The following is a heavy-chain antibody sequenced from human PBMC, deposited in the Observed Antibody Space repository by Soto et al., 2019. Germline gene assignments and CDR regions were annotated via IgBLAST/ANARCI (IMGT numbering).Heavy chain of an antibody. V-gene: IGHV3-21*01. J-gene: IGHJ4*02. D-gene: IGHD3-10*01. CDR1: GFTFSSYS. Sequence: EVQLVESGGGLVKPGGSLRLSCAASGFTFSSYSMNWVRQAPGEGLEWVSSISSSSSYIYYADSVKGRFTISRDNAKNSLYLQMNSLRAEDTAVYYCARDRDYGSGSYSSYYFDYWGQGTLVTVSS. CDR3: ARDRDYGSGSYSSYYFDY. CDR2: ISSSSSYI.